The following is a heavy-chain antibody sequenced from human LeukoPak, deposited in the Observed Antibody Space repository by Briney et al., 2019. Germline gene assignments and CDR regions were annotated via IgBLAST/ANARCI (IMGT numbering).Heavy chain of an antibody. J-gene: IGHJ5*02. CDR3: ARDGTVTAGPFDP. D-gene: IGHD4-17*01. CDR1: GIPFSSFG. CDR2: IWYDGSNK. Sequence: GSLRLSCAAPGIPFSSFGMHWLRQAPGKGLEWVAFIWYDGSNKYYADSVKGRFTISRDNSKNTLYLQMNSLTAEDTAVYYCARDGTVTAGPFDPWGGGTLSPSPQ. V-gene: IGHV3-33*01.